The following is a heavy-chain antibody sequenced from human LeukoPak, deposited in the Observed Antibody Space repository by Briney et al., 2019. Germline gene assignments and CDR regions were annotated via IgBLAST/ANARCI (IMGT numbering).Heavy chain of an antibody. CDR3: AREPPQLKDYMDV. CDR1: GYTFTDYY. J-gene: IGHJ6*03. V-gene: IGHV1-2*02. Sequence: ASVKVSCMASGYTFTDYYMHWVRQAPGQGLEWMGWIDPNNGGTNYAQKFQGRITMTRDTSITTTYMELSRLTSDDTAVYYCAREPPQLKDYMDVWGKGTTVTVSS. CDR2: IDPNNGGT.